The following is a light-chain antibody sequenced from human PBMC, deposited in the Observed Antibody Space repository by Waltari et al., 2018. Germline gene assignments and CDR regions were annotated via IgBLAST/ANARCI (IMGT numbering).Light chain of an antibody. J-gene: IGKJ1*01. CDR1: QSVSRY. V-gene: IGKV3-11*01. Sequence: EIVLTQSPATLSSSPGERAPLSCRASQSVSRYLAWYQQKPGQGPRLLIYDVSNRATDIPARFSGSGSGADFTLTISSLEPEDFAVYYCQQRTNWPWTFGQGTKVEVK. CDR2: DVS. CDR3: QQRTNWPWT.